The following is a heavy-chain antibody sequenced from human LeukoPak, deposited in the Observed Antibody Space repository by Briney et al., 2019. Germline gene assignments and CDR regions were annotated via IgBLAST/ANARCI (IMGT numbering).Heavy chain of an antibody. CDR2: INNDGSGT. J-gene: IGHJ4*02. Sequence: GGSLRLSCAASGFTFSNYAMTWVRQAPGKGLVWVSHINNDGSGTNYADSVKGRFTISRDNAKNTLYLQMNSLRAEDTAVYYCARDRHGDYWGQGTLVTVSS. V-gene: IGHV3-74*01. CDR3: ARDRHGDY. CDR1: GFTFSNYA.